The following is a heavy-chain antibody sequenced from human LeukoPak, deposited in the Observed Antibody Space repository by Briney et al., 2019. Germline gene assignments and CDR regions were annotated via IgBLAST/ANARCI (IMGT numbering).Heavy chain of an antibody. CDR2: VQPTGNT. Sequence: SETLSLTCTASNGHNNNGSYYWSWIRQPAGKGLEWVGRVQPTGNTMYNPSLKSRVTISVDTSKNQFSLQLNSVTPEDTAVYYCATQSDPALGDYFDYWGQGTLVTVSS. CDR1: NGHNNNGSYY. CDR3: ATQSDPALGDYFDY. D-gene: IGHD3-16*01. J-gene: IGHJ4*02. V-gene: IGHV4-61*02.